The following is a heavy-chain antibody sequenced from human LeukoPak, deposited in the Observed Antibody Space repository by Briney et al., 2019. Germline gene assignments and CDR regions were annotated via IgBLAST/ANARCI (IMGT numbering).Heavy chain of an antibody. Sequence: PGGALRLSCAASGFAFSSYWMHWVRQAPGKGLVWVSRIKSDGSSTSYADSVKGRFTISRDNSKNTLYLQMNSLRAEDTAVYYCARDWYDSSGYYYFLDYWGQGTLVTVSS. J-gene: IGHJ4*02. CDR3: ARDWYDSSGYYYFLDY. V-gene: IGHV3-74*01. CDR1: GFAFSSYW. CDR2: IKSDGSST. D-gene: IGHD3-22*01.